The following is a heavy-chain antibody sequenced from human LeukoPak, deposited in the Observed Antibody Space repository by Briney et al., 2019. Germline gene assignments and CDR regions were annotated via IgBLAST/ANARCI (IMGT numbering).Heavy chain of an antibody. V-gene: IGHV3-21*01. Sequence: PGGSLRLSCAASGFTFSSYSMNWVRQAPGKGLEWVSSISSSSYIYYADSVKGRFTISRDNAKNSLYLQMNSLRAEDTAVYYCARGTYSGYDQMTTVTFDYWGQGTLVTVSS. CDR1: GFTFSSYS. CDR3: ARGTYSGYDQMTTVTFDY. D-gene: IGHD4-17*01. J-gene: IGHJ4*02. CDR2: ISSSSYI.